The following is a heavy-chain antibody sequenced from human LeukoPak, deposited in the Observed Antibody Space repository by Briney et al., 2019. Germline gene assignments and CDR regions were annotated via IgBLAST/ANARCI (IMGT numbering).Heavy chain of an antibody. CDR2: IYYSGTT. V-gene: IGHV4-59*08. D-gene: IGHD3-3*01. CDR3: ARRPRFGYGMDV. J-gene: IGHJ6*02. CDR1: GGSINNYY. Sequence: PSETLSLTCAISGGSINNYYWSWIRQPPGKGLEWIGYIYYSGTTNYSPSLNSRVNISLDTAKNQFSLRLSSVTAADTAVYYCARRPRFGYGMDVWGQGTTVTVSS.